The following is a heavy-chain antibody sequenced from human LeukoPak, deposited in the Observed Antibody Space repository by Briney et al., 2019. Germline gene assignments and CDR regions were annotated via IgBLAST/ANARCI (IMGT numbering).Heavy chain of an antibody. CDR2: IYPSDSDI. Sequence: GESLKISCKGSGCSFSTYWIAWARHMPEKGLEWMGFIYPSDSDIRYSPSFQGQVTISADKSTNTAYLQWSSLKASDTAVYYCARHMDKNKGYCSGSTCYDAFDIWGQGTTVTGSS. J-gene: IGHJ3*02. CDR3: ARHMDKNKGYCSGSTCYDAFDI. V-gene: IGHV5-51*01. D-gene: IGHD2-2*01. CDR1: GCSFSTYW.